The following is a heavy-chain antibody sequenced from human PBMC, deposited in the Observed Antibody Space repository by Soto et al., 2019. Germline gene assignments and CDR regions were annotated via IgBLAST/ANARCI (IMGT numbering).Heavy chain of an antibody. CDR1: GFTFSSYA. V-gene: IGHV3-23*01. CDR2: ISGSGGST. CDR3: AKDGDGLLFLEWLLDFDY. J-gene: IGHJ4*02. Sequence: EVQLLESGGGLVQPGGSLRLSCAASGFTFSSYAMSWVRQAPGKGLEWVSAISGSGGSTYYADSVKGRFTISRDNSKNTLYLQMNSLRAEDTAVYYCAKDGDGLLFLEWLLDFDYWGQGTLVTVSS. D-gene: IGHD3-3*01.